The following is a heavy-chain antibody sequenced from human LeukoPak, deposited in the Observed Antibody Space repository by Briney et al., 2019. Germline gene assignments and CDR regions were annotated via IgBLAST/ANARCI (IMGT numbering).Heavy chain of an antibody. J-gene: IGHJ6*02. V-gene: IGHV3-30-3*01. CDR1: GFTFSSYA. Sequence: GGSLRLSCAASGFTFSSYAMHWVRQAPGKGPEWVAVISYGGSNKYYADSVKGRFTISRDNSKNTLYLQMNSLRAEDTAVYYCARAMISYNYYYGMDVWGQGTTVTVSS. CDR2: ISYGGSNK. D-gene: IGHD3-16*01. CDR3: ARAMISYNYYYGMDV.